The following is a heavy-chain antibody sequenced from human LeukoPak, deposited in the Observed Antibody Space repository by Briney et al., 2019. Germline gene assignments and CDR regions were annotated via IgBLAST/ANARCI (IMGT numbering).Heavy chain of an antibody. CDR1: GFVFSHHV. CDR3: ARDFWGVAEVATGKDV. V-gene: IGHV3-30*04. D-gene: IGHD3-16*01. CDR2: ISYDGSGK. J-gene: IGHJ6*02. Sequence: GKSLRLSCEASGFVFSHHVLHWVRQVPGQGLEWASMISYDGSGKHYADSVRGRLTISRDNSKNTAYLQIDSLRPEETAIYYCARDFWGVAEVATGKDVWGQGTTVTVSS.